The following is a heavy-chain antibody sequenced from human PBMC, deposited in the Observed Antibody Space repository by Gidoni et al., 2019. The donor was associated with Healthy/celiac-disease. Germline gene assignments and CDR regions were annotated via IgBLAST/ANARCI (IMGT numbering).Heavy chain of an antibody. V-gene: IGHV4-31*03. CDR1: GGSISSGGYY. CDR3: ARAGTTVTTGGAFDI. D-gene: IGHD4-17*01. CDR2: IYYSGST. J-gene: IGHJ3*02. Sequence: QVQLQESGPGLVKPSQTLSLTCTVSGGSISSGGYYWSWIRQHPGKGLEWIGYIYYSGSTYYNPSLKSRVTISVDTSKNQFSLKLSSVTAADTAVYYCARAGTTVTTGGAFDIWGQGTMVTVSS.